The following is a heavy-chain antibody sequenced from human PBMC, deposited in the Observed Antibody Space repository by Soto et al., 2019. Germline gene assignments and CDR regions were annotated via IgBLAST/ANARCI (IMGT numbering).Heavy chain of an antibody. CDR2: IYYSGST. CDR1: GDSISSSSYY. CDR3: AISGIIDY. D-gene: IGHD3-10*01. J-gene: IGHJ4*02. Sequence: SETLSLTCTVSGDSISSSSYYWGWIRQPPGKGLEWIGSIYYSGSTYYNPSLKSRVTISVDTSKNQFSLKLSSVTAADTAVYYCAISGIIDYWGQGTLVTVSS. V-gene: IGHV4-39*01.